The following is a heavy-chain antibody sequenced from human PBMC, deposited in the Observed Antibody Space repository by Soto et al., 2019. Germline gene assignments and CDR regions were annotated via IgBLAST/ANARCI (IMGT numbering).Heavy chain of an antibody. D-gene: IGHD2-2*01. Sequence: SCTASGGRINSSSYYWGWIRQTPGKGLEWIGSIYYSGSTYYNPSLKSRVTISVDTSKNQFSLKLSSVTAADTAVYYCAEGYCRSIIVSRSSYSGMDAWGQETTLPISS. J-gene: IGHJ6*02. V-gene: IGHV4-39*01. CDR3: AEGYCRSIIVSRSSYSGMDA. CDR2: IYYSGST. CDR1: GGRINSSSYY.